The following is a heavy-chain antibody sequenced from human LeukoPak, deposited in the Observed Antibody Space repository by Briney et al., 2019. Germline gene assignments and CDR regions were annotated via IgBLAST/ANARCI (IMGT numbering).Heavy chain of an antibody. J-gene: IGHJ4*02. CDR1: GFTFSSYA. CDR3: ARDSLSPYDSPLAAYYFDY. D-gene: IGHD3-22*01. CDR2: IPYDGSNK. Sequence: GGSLRLSCAASGFTFSSYAMHWVRQAPGKGLEWVAVIPYDGSNKYYADSVKGRFTISRGNSKNTLYLQMNSLRAEDTAVYYCARDSLSPYDSPLAAYYFDYWGQGTLVTVSS. V-gene: IGHV3-30*01.